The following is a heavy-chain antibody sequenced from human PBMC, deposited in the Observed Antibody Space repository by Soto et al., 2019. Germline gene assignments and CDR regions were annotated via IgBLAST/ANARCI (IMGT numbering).Heavy chain of an antibody. CDR3: AGPRPGRSNHDTTYSFAY. J-gene: IGHJ4*02. CDR2: ISDDGIAK. CDR1: GFTFRSYT. D-gene: IGHD3-10*01. Sequence: QVQLVESGGGVVQPGRSLRLSCAASGFTFRSYTMHWVRQAPGKGLEWVAVISDDGIAKHYADSVKGRFAISRDNSKNTLYLQMNGLSGDATAVYYCAGPRPGRSNHDTTYSFAYWGQGTLVTVSS. V-gene: IGHV3-30*09.